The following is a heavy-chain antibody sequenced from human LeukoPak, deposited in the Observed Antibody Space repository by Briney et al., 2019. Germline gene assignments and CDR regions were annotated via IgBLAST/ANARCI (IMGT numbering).Heavy chain of an antibody. D-gene: IGHD2-15*01. CDR2: INPNSGGT. J-gene: IGHJ5*02. Sequence: ASVTVSCKASRYTFTGYYIHWVRQAPGQGLEWMGWINPNSGGTKYAQSFQGRVTMTRDTSSSTAHMELSRLRSDDTAVYYCARGDCSVSGCHGGNWFDPWGQGTLVTVSS. CDR3: ARGDCSVSGCHGGNWFDP. V-gene: IGHV1-2*02. CDR1: RYTFTGYY.